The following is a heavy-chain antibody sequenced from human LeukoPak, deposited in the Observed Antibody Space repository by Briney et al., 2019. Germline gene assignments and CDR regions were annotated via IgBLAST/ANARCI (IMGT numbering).Heavy chain of an antibody. D-gene: IGHD2-2*01. CDR3: TRVLHVPYVIDS. CDR2: VFRLQTVRT. J-gene: IGHJ4*02. Sequence: PSDPLSLTCTVSDSSITSTYYWAWFRQPPGKGLEWIATVFRLQTVRTFYNPSLESRLTLSLDPSQNQFSLNLTSVTAADTALYFCTRVLHVPYVIDSWGQGTLVTVSS. V-gene: IGHV4-38-2*02. CDR1: DSSITSTYY.